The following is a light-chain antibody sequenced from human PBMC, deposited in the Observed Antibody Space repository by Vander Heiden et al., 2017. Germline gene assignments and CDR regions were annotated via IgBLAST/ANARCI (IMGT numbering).Light chain of an antibody. CDR2: AAS. Sequence: DIQMTQSPSSLSASVGDSATITSRASQGISSYLNWYQQKPGKAPKLLIYAASSLQSGVTSRFSGRGSGTDFTLTISSLQPEDFATYYCQQSYSTPTFGQGTKLEIK. CDR3: QQSYSTPT. V-gene: IGKV1-39*01. J-gene: IGKJ2*01. CDR1: QGISSY.